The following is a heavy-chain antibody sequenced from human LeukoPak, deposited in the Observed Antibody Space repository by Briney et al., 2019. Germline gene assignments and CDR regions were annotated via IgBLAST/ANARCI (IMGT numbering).Heavy chain of an antibody. CDR1: GYTFTGYY. Sequence: ASVKVSCKACGYTFTGYYIHWVRLAPGQGLEWMGWINGDTNYAQKFQGRVTMTRDTSISTAYMELSSLRSDDTAVYYCAKDVGEFCSSRNCYASDYWGQGTLVTVST. V-gene: IGHV1-2*02. D-gene: IGHD2-2*01. CDR3: AKDVGEFCSSRNCYASDY. CDR2: INGDT. J-gene: IGHJ4*02.